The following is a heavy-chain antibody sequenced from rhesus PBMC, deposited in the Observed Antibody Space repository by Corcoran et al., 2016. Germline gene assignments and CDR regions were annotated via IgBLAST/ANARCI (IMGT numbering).Heavy chain of an antibody. J-gene: IGHJ3*01. Sequence: QVQLQESGPGLVKPSETLSLTCAVSGGSFSGYSCGWIRPPPGQGLEWIGYISGSSGSTDYNPSLKSRVTSSTDTSKNQFSLKLSSVTAADTAVYYCARDSGSWNDAFDFWGQGLRVTVSS. V-gene: IGHV4-165*01. CDR2: ISGSSGST. D-gene: IGHD6-25*01. CDR3: ARDSGSWNDAFDF. CDR1: GGSFSGYS.